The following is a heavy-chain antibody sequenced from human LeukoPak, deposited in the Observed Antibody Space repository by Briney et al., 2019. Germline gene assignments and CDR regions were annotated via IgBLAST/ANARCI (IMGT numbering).Heavy chain of an antibody. D-gene: IGHD3-22*01. J-gene: IGHJ3*02. Sequence: GGSLRLSCAASGFTFSSYWMHWVRQAPGKGLVWVSRINSDGSSTSYADSVKGRFTISRDNAKNTLYLQMNSLRAEDTAVYYCARLLRRVYDSSGYYSGLGVFDIWGQGTMVTVSS. CDR3: ARLLRRVYDSSGYYSGLGVFDI. CDR1: GFTFSSYW. CDR2: INSDGSST. V-gene: IGHV3-74*01.